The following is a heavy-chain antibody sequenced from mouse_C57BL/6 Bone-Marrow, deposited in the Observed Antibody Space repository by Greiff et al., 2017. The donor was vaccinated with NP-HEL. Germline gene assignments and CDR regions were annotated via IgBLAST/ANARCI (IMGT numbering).Heavy chain of an antibody. V-gene: IGHV5-9-1*02. CDR3: TRDDDYPSRFAY. D-gene: IGHD2-4*01. CDR1: GFTFSSYA. Sequence: EVQGVESGEGLVKPGGSLKLSCAASGFTFSSYAMSWVRQTPEKRLEWVAYISSGGDYIYYADTVKGRFTISRDNARNTLYLQMSSLKSEDTAMYYCTRDDDYPSRFAYWGHGTLVTVSA. CDR2: ISSGGDYI. J-gene: IGHJ3*01.